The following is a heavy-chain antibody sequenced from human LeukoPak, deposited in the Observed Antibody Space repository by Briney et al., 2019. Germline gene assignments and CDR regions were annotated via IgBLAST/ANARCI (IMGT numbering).Heavy chain of an antibody. V-gene: IGHV4-34*01. CDR2: INHSGST. J-gene: IGHJ5*02. Sequence: SETLSLTCAVYGGSFSGYYWSWIRQPPGKGLEWIGEINHSGSTNYNPSLKSRVTISVDTSKNQFSLKLSSVTAADTAVYYCARGPSKYQLYLDPWGQGTLVTVSS. D-gene: IGHD2-2*01. CDR3: ARGPSKYQLYLDP. CDR1: GGSFSGYY.